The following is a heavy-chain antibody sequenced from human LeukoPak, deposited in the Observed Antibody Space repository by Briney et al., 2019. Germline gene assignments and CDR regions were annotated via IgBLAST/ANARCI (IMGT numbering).Heavy chain of an antibody. CDR1: GYTFTSYD. D-gene: IGHD3-10*02. Sequence: ASVKVSCKASGYTFTSYDINWVRQATGQGLEWMGWMNPNSGNTAYSNKFQGRVTMTRNTSKSTAYMELSRMRSEDTAVDYCARRVRTYYYYGMDDWGQGTTVTVSS. J-gene: IGHJ6*02. CDR2: MNPNSGNT. V-gene: IGHV1-8*01. CDR3: ARRVRTYYYYGMDD.